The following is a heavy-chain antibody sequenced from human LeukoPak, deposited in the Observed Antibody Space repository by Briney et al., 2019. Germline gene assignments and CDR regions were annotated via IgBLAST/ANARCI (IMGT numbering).Heavy chain of an antibody. CDR1: GGSFSSGSYY. CDR3: ARGGGDWGFHQSDY. D-gene: IGHD2-21*01. Sequence: SETLSLTCTVSGGSFSSGSYYWSWIRQPAGKGLEWIGRLYTRGSTNYNPSLKRRVTISVDTSKNQFSLKLSSVTAADTAVYHCARGGGDWGFHQSDYWGQGTLVTVSS. CDR2: LYTRGST. J-gene: IGHJ4*02. V-gene: IGHV4-61*02.